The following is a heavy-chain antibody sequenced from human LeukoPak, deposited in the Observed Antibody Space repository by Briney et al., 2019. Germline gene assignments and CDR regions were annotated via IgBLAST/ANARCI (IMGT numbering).Heavy chain of an antibody. J-gene: IGHJ4*02. D-gene: IGHD4-17*01. V-gene: IGHV3-30*04. CDR1: GVTFSSYA. CDR3: ARETYGDPAVDY. Sequence: VRCLRLSCAPPGVTFSSYAMRWVRQAPGKRLEWVAVISYAGSNKYYAESVKGRVTISRDNIKKTLYLRMYRPREEKTRVYIFARETYGDPAVDYWGQGALVTVSS. CDR2: ISYAGSNK.